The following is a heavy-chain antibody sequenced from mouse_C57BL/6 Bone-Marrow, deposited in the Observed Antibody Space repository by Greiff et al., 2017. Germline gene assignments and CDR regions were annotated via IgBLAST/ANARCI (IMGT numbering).Heavy chain of an antibody. CDR3: PLGGYYGKLAY. J-gene: IGHJ3*01. Sequence: QVQLKESGAELARPGASVKLSCKASGYTFTSYGISWVKQRTGQGLEWIGEIYPRSGNTYYNEKFKGKATLTADKSSSTAYMELRSLTSEDSAVYFCPLGGYYGKLAYWGQGTLVTVSA. V-gene: IGHV1-81*01. CDR1: GYTFTSYG. CDR2: IYPRSGNT. D-gene: IGHD1-1*01.